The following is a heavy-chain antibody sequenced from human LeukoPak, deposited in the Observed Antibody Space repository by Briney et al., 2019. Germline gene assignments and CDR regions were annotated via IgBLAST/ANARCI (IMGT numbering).Heavy chain of an antibody. V-gene: IGHV6-1*01. D-gene: IGHD3-22*01. CDR1: GDSVSSNSAA. J-gene: IGHJ4*02. CDR3: AREGDSSGYYYDDLLNFDY. CDR2: TYYRSKWYN. Sequence: SQTLSLTCAISGDSVSSNSAAWNWIRQSPSRGLEWLGRTYYRSKWYNDYAVSVKSRITINPDTSKNQFSLQLNSVTPEDTAVYYCAREGDSSGYYYDDLLNFDYWGQGTLVTVSS.